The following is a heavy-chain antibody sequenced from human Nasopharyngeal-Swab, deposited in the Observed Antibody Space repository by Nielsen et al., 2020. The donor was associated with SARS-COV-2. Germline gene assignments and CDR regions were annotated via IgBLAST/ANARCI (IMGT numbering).Heavy chain of an antibody. V-gene: IGHV1-46*01. CDR1: GYTFTSYY. D-gene: IGHD3-22*01. J-gene: IGHJ4*02. CDR3: ARDRGEAANYYDSSGSFDY. Sequence: ASVKVSCKASGYTFTSYYMHWVRQAPGQGLERMGIINPSGGSTSYAQKFQGRVTMTRDTSTSTVYMELSSLRSEDTAVYYCARDRGEAANYYDSSGSFDYWGQGTLVTVSS. CDR2: INPSGGST.